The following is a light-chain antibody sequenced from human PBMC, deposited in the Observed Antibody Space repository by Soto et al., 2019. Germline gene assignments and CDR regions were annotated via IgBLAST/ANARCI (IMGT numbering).Light chain of an antibody. CDR2: DVT. J-gene: IGLJ1*01. Sequence: QSALTQPRSVSGSPGQSVTIFCTGTNSDVGDYDYVSWYQHHAGKAPKLLVYDVTKRPSGVPDRFSGSKSGNTASLTISGLQADDEADYYCRSYADKNTYLFGSGTKLTVL. CDR1: NSDVGDYDY. CDR3: RSYADKNTYL. V-gene: IGLV2-11*01.